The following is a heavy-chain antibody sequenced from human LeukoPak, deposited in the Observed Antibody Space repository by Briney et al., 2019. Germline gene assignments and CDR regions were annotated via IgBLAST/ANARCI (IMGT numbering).Heavy chain of an antibody. J-gene: IGHJ5*02. CDR3: ARVGCSSTSCYELDNWFDP. D-gene: IGHD2-2*01. Sequence: SETLSLTCTVSGGSISGYYWSWIRQSPGKGLEWIGYIYYSGSTNYNPSLKSRVTISVDTSKNQFSLKLSSVTAADTAVYYCARVGCSSTSCYELDNWFDPWGQGTLVTVSS. V-gene: IGHV4-59*01. CDR2: IYYSGST. CDR1: GGSISGYY.